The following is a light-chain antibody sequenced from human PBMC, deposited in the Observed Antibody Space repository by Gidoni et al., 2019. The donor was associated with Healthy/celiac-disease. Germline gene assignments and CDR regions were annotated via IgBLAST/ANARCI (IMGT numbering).Light chain of an antibody. Sequence: DIQMTQSPSSLSASVGDRVTITCRASQSISSWLAWYQQKPGKAPKLLIYKSSSLVSGLPPRFSGSGSGTEFTLTISSLQPDYFATYYCQQYNSYLYTFGQGTKLEIK. J-gene: IGKJ2*01. CDR3: QQYNSYLYT. CDR1: QSISSW. V-gene: IGKV1-5*03. CDR2: KSS.